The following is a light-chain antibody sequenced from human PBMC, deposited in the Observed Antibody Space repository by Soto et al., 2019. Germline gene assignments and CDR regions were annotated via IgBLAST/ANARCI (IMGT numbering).Light chain of an antibody. Sequence: EFVLTQSPATLSLSPGDRATLSCRASPSVNSGYLAWYQQKPGQAPRLLIYGASNRATGIRARFSGSGSGTDFPLTIGRLEPEDFAVYYCQQYASSIMYTFRQGTKLEIK. CDR1: PSVNSGY. V-gene: IGKV3-20*01. CDR3: QQYASSIMYT. CDR2: GAS. J-gene: IGKJ2*01.